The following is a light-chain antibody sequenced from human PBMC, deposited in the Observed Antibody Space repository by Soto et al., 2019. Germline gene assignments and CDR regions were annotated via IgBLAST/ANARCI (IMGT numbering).Light chain of an antibody. CDR1: QSVGKNY. V-gene: IGKV3-20*01. Sequence: EIVLTQSLGTLSLSPGERATLSRRASQSVGKNYLAWFQQKPGQAPRLLLYDASSRATGVPDRFSGSGSGTDFTLTISRLEPEDFAVYYCQQYASAPLTFGGGTKVEIK. CDR2: DAS. J-gene: IGKJ4*01. CDR3: QQYASAPLT.